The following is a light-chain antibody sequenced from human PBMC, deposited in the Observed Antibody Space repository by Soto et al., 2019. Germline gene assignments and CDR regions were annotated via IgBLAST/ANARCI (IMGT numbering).Light chain of an antibody. J-gene: IGLJ1*01. V-gene: IGLV2-14*03. Sequence: QSVLTQPASVSGSPGQSTTISCAGTSSDVGGYNYVSWYQQLPGKAPQLVIYDVTHRPSGVSDRFSGSRSGNTASLTISGLQAEDEADYYCTSFTSGSTPYVLGTGTKVTVL. CDR1: SSDVGGYNY. CDR3: TSFTSGSTPYV. CDR2: DVT.